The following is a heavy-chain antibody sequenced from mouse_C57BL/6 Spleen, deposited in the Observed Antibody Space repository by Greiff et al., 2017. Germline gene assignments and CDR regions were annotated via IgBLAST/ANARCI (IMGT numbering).Heavy chain of an antibody. CDR1: GFSFNTYA. V-gene: IGHV10-1*01. J-gene: IGHJ4*01. Sequence: EVKVVESGGGLVQPKGSLKLSCAASGFSFNTYAMNWVRQAPGKGLEWVARIRSKSNNYATYYADSVKDRFTISRDDSESMLYLQMNNLKTEDTAMYYCVRQEDGYYVGYYAMDYWGQGTSVTVSS. CDR2: IRSKSNNYAT. D-gene: IGHD2-3*01. CDR3: VRQEDGYYVGYYAMDY.